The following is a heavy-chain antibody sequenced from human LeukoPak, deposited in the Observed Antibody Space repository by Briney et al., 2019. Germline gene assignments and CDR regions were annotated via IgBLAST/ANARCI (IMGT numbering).Heavy chain of an antibody. CDR3: AKAGALVRGVTAIFDY. V-gene: IGHV3-30*02. CDR1: GFTLSSYG. CDR2: IQYDGSNK. J-gene: IGHJ4*02. Sequence: GGSLRLSCAASGFTLSSYGMHWVRRAPGKGLEWVAFIQYDGSNKYYSDSVKGRFTISRDNSENTLFLQMTSLRADDTALYYCAKAGALVRGVTAIFDYWGQGTLVTVSS. D-gene: IGHD3-10*01.